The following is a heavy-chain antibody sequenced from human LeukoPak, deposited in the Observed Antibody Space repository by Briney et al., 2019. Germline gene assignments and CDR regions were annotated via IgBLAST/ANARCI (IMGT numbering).Heavy chain of an antibody. CDR1: GGSFSGYY. Sequence: SETLSLTCAVYGGSFSGYYWSWIRQPPGKGLEWIGEINHSGSTNYNPSLKSRVTISVDTSKYQFSLKLSSVTAADTAVYYCARGFGSGRVDYWGQGTLVTVSS. J-gene: IGHJ4*02. D-gene: IGHD2-15*01. CDR3: ARGFGSGRVDY. CDR2: INHSGST. V-gene: IGHV4-34*01.